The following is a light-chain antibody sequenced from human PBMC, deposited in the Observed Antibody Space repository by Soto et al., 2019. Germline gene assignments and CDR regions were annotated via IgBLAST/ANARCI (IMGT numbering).Light chain of an antibody. CDR2: SAS. CDR3: QQTYNTPYT. Sequence: DIQMTQSPSSLSASIGDRVTITCRASEIISSYLNWFQQKPGKAPKLLMSSASSLQSGVPSRFSGSGSGTTFTLTISSLLPEDFGTFYCQQTYNTPYTFGQGTNLEIK. V-gene: IGKV1-39*01. CDR1: EIISSY. J-gene: IGKJ2*01.